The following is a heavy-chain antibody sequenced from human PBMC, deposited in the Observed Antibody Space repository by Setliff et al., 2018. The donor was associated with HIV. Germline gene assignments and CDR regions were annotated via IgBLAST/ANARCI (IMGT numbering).Heavy chain of an antibody. CDR2: ITRSGNIV. V-gene: IGHV3-48*03. J-gene: IGHJ2*01. D-gene: IGHD4-4*01. Sequence: PGGSLRLSCVASGFIFTHYEMNWVRQIPGKGLQWVAYITRSGNIVDYAHSVKGRFAISRDNAKNSLYLQMNSLRAEDTAMYYCAREDYNNYWEYWYFDLWGRGTQVTVSS. CDR1: GFIFTHYE. CDR3: AREDYNNYWEYWYFDL.